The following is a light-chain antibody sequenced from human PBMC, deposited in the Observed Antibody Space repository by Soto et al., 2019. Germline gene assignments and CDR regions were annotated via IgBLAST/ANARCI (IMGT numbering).Light chain of an antibody. J-gene: IGKJ1*01. Sequence: EMVLTQSPGTLSLSPVERATLSCRASQSVSSNYLAWYQQKPGQAPRLLIYAASSRATGIPDRFSGSGSGTGFTLTISRLEPEDFAVYYCQQYGTSLWTFGQGTKVDIK. CDR3: QQYGTSLWT. CDR2: AAS. V-gene: IGKV3-20*01. CDR1: QSVSSNY.